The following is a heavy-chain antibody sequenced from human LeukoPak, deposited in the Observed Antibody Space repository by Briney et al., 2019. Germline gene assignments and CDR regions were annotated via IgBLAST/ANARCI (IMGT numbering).Heavy chain of an antibody. J-gene: IGHJ6*02. D-gene: IGHD6-13*01. Sequence: PSETLSLTCAVYGGSFSGYYWSWIRQPPGKGLEWIGEINHSGSTNYNPSLKSRVTISVDTSKNQFSLKLSSVTAADTAVYYCARESSSWYYGMDVWGQGTTATVSS. CDR3: ARESSSWYYGMDV. CDR1: GGSFSGYY. V-gene: IGHV4-34*01. CDR2: INHSGST.